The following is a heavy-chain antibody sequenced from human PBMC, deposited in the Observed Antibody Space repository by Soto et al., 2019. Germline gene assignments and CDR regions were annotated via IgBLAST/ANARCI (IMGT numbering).Heavy chain of an antibody. CDR1: GGTFSSYT. V-gene: IGHV1-69*02. CDR2: IIPILGIA. D-gene: IGHD6-19*01. J-gene: IGHJ1*01. Sequence: QVQLVQSGAEVKKPGSSVKVSCKASGGTFSSYTISWVRQAPGQGLEWMGRIIPILGIANYAQKFQGRVTITADKSTSTAYMELSSLRSEDTAVYYCARSEAVAGTGEYFQHWGQDTLVTVSS. CDR3: ARSEAVAGTGEYFQH.